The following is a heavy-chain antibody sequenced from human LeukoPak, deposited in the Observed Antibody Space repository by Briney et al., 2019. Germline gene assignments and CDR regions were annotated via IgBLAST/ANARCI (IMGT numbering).Heavy chain of an antibody. Sequence: SGGSLRLSCAASGFTFSSYGMSWVRQAPGKGLEWVAFIRYDGSNKYYADSVKGRFTISRDNSKNTLYLQMNSLRAEDTAVYYCARARKSGGITMIRGVKDRGWFDPWGQGTLVTVSS. CDR2: IRYDGSNK. CDR1: GFTFSSYG. J-gene: IGHJ5*02. CDR3: ARARKSGGITMIRGVKDRGWFDP. D-gene: IGHD3-10*01. V-gene: IGHV3-30*02.